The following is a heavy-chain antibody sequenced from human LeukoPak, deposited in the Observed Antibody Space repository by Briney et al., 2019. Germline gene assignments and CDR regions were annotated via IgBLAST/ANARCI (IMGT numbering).Heavy chain of an antibody. D-gene: IGHD6-19*01. J-gene: IGHJ4*02. V-gene: IGHV3-23*01. CDR1: GFTFSSYA. CDR2: ISGSGGST. Sequence: PGGSLRLSCAAPGFTFSSYAMSWVRQAPGKGLEWVSAISGSGGSTYYADSVKGRFTISRDNSKNTLYLQTNSLRAEDTAVYYCANSAGSGWDYYFDYWGQGTLVTVSS. CDR3: ANSAGSGWDYYFDY.